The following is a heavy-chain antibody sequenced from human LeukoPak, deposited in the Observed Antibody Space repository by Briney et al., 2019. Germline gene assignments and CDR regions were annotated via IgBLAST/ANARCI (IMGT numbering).Heavy chain of an antibody. Sequence: ASVKVSCKASGYTFTSYYMHWVRQAPGQGLEWMGIINPSGGSTSYAQKFQGRVTMTRDMSTSTVYMELSSLRSEDTAVYYCARDRPTQWLVLRGVGYFDYWGQGTLVTVSS. D-gene: IGHD6-19*01. CDR3: ARDRPTQWLVLRGVGYFDY. J-gene: IGHJ4*02. CDR1: GYTFTSYY. CDR2: INPSGGST. V-gene: IGHV1-46*01.